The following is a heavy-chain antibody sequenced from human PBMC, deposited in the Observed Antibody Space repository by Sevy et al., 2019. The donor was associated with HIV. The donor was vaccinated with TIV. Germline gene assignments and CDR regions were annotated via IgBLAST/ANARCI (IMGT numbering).Heavy chain of an antibody. CDR3: AGDLASGSFFSLYFDY. CDR1: GLNVSDYF. J-gene: IGHJ4*02. CDR2: ISSSGTII. V-gene: IGHV3-11*01. D-gene: IGHD3-10*01. Sequence: GGSLRLSCAASGLNVSDYFMSWIRQAPGKRPEWVSYISSSGTIIYYADSVKGRFTISRDNAKNSLYLQMNSLGAEDTAIYYCAGDLASGSFFSLYFDYWGQGTLVTVSS.